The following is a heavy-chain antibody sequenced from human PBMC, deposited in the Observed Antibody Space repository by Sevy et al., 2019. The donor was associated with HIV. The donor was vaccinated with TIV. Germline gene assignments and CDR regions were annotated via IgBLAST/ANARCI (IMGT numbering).Heavy chain of an antibody. CDR3: ATTLGYCSSISCPRVYYYYYGMDV. D-gene: IGHD2-2*01. Sequence: SETLSLTCTVSGGSISSGGYYWSWIRQHPGKGLEWIGYIYYSGSTYYNPSLKSRVTISVDTSKNQFSLKLSSVTAADTAVYYCATTLGYCSSISCPRVYYYYYGMDVWGQGTTVTVSS. CDR2: IYYSGST. CDR1: GGSISSGGYY. J-gene: IGHJ6*02. V-gene: IGHV4-31*03.